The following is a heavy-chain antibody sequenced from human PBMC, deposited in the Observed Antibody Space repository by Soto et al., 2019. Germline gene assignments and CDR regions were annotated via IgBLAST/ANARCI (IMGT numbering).Heavy chain of an antibody. D-gene: IGHD6-13*01. J-gene: IGHJ5*02. CDR2: ISAYNGHT. CDR1: GYTFTNYG. V-gene: IGHV1-18*01. CDR3: ARSPAATGTSWLDT. Sequence: ASVKVSCKASGYTFTNYGITWVRQAPGEGLEWMGLISAYNGHTNYAQKVQGRVTMTTDTSTSTAYMELRSLTSDDTAVFYCARSPAATGTSWLDTWDQGTLVTVSS.